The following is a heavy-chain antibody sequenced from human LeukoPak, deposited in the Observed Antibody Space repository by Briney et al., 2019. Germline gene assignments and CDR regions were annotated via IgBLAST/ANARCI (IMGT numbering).Heavy chain of an antibody. CDR2: VRPFDGTT. J-gene: IGHJ4*02. V-gene: IGHV3-23*01. Sequence: GGSLRLSCAASGFSFSSHGMGWVRRAPGKGLEWVSHVRPFDGTTTYAESVKGRFTISRDDSKNTVSLQMNSLRAEDTAVYYCARDGLGWGYYFDYWGQGTLVTVSS. CDR1: GFSFSSHG. CDR3: ARDGLGWGYYFDY. D-gene: IGHD3-16*01.